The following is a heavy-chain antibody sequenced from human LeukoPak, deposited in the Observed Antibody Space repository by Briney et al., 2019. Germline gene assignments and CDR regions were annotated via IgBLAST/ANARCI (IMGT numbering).Heavy chain of an antibody. CDR2: INAGNGNT. J-gene: IGHJ3*02. CDR1: GYTFTSYA. V-gene: IGHV1-3*01. Sequence: GASVKVSCKASGYTFTSYAMHWVRQAPGQRLEWMGWINAGNGNTKYSQKFQGRVTITRDTSASTAYMELSSLRSEDTAVYYCARDRDLTVTLPNDAFDIWGQGTMVTVSS. D-gene: IGHD4-17*01. CDR3: ARDRDLTVTLPNDAFDI.